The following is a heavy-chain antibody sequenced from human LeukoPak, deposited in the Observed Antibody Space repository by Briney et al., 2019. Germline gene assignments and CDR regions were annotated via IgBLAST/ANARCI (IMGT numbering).Heavy chain of an antibody. Sequence: SETLSLTCTVSGYSISSGYYWGWIRQPPGKGLEWIGSIYHSGSTYYNPSLKSRVTISVDTSKNQFSLKLSSVTAADTAVYYCARARGYYYYYMDVWGKGTTVTVSS. V-gene: IGHV4-38-2*02. J-gene: IGHJ6*03. D-gene: IGHD3-16*01. CDR2: IYHSGST. CDR1: GYSISSGYY. CDR3: ARARGYYYYYMDV.